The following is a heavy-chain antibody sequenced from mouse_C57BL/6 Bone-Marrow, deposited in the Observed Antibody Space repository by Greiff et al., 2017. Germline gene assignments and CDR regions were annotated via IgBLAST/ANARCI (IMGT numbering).Heavy chain of an antibody. CDR2: IYPGDGAT. CDR1: GYAFSSSW. V-gene: IGHV1-82*01. CDR3: AHGFAY. Sequence: QVQLQQSGPELVKPGASVKISCKASGYAFSSSWMNWVKQRPGKGLEWIGRIYPGDGATNYNEKFKGKATLTAEKSSSTAYMQLSSLTSEDSAVYFWAHGFAYGGQGTLVTVSA. J-gene: IGHJ3*01.